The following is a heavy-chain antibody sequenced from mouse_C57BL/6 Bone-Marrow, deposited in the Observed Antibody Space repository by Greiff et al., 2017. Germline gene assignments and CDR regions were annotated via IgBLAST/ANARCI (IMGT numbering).Heavy chain of an antibody. CDR1: GYTFTSYW. Sequence: QVQLQQSGAELVRPGSSVKLSCKASGYTFTSYWMDWVKQRPGQGLEWIGNIYPSDSETHYNQKFKDKATLTVDKSSSPAYMQLSSLTSEDSAVYYCARSNYVSYYAMDYWGQGTSVTVSS. CDR3: ARSNYVSYYAMDY. CDR2: IYPSDSET. D-gene: IGHD2-5*01. J-gene: IGHJ4*01. V-gene: IGHV1-61*01.